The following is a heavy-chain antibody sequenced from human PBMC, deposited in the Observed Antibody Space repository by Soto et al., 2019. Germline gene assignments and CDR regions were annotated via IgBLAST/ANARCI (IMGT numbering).Heavy chain of an antibody. V-gene: IGHV4-30-4*01. Sequence: PSETLSLTCTVSGGSISSGDYYWSWIRQPPGKGLEWIGYIYYSGSTYYNPSLKSRVTISVDTSKNQFSLKLSSVTAADTAVYYCARSYTIYYYFDYWGQGTLLTVSS. CDR1: GGSISSGDYY. J-gene: IGHJ4*02. CDR3: ARSYTIYYYFDY. CDR2: IYYSGST. D-gene: IGHD3-16*02.